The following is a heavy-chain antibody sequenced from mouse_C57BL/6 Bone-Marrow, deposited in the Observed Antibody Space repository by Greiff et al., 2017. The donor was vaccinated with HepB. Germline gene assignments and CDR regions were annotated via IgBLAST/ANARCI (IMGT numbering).Heavy chain of an antibody. CDR2: IKPNNGGT. J-gene: IGHJ2*01. Sequence: VQLKESGPELVKPGASVKMSCKASGYTFTDYNMHWVKQSHGKSLEWIGYIKPNNGGTGYNQKFKGKATLTVNKSSSTAYMELRSLTSEVSAVYCCARRDWLDYWGQGTTLTVSS. D-gene: IGHD3-3*01. V-gene: IGHV1-22*01. CDR3: ARRDWLDY. CDR1: GYTFTDYN.